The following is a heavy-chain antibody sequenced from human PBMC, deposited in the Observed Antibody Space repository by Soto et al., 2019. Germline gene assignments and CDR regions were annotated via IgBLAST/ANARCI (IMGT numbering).Heavy chain of an antibody. J-gene: IGHJ5*02. CDR1: GDTFTGYY. CDR3: ARVVIGYSSRWDTNWFDP. D-gene: IGHD6-13*01. Sequence: ASVKVSCKASGDTFTGYYMHWVRQAPGQGLEWMGWINPNSGGTNYAQKFQGRVTMTRDTSISTAYMELSRLRSDDKAVCYCARVVIGYSSRWDTNWFDPWGQGTRVTVSS. CDR2: INPNSGGT. V-gene: IGHV1-2*02.